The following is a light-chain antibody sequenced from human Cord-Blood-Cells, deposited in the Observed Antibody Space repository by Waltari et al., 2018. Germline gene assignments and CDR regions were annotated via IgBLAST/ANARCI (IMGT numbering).Light chain of an antibody. Sequence: DIQMTQSPSTLSASGGDRVTTTCRASQSISSWLAWYQQKPGKAPKLLIYDASSLESGVPSRFSGSGSGTEFTLTISSLQPDDFATYYCQQYNSYSYTFGQGTKLEIK. CDR2: DAS. CDR1: QSISSW. J-gene: IGKJ2*01. V-gene: IGKV1-5*01. CDR3: QQYNSYSYT.